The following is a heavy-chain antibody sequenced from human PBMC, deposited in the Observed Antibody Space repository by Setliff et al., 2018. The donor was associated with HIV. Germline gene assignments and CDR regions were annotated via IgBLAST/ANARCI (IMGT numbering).Heavy chain of an antibody. J-gene: IGHJ6*03. CDR1: GFTFSTYW. V-gene: IGHV3-7*01. CDR2: IKEDGGGK. Sequence: GGSLRLSCAASGFTFSTYWMSWVRQSPGKGLEWVANIKEDGGGKYYMDSVKGRFTISRDNAKNSLFLQMSGLRAEDTAVYYCAREGSTYYYYYYMDVWGKGTTVTVSS. CDR3: AREGSTYYYYYYMDV.